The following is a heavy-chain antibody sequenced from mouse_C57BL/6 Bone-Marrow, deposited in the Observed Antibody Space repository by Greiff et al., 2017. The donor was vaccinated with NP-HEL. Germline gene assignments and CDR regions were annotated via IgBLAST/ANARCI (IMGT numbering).Heavy chain of an antibody. J-gene: IGHJ3*01. CDR2: IDPNGGGT. CDR3: ARTVVGRGFAY. V-gene: IGHV1-72*01. Sequence: QVQLQQPGAELVKPGASVKLSCTASGYTFTSYWMHWVKQRPGRGLEWIGRIDPNGGGTKYNEKFKSKATLTVDKPSSTAYMQLSSLTSEDSEGDYCARTVVGRGFAYWGQGTLVTVSA. CDR1: GYTFTSYW. D-gene: IGHD1-1*01.